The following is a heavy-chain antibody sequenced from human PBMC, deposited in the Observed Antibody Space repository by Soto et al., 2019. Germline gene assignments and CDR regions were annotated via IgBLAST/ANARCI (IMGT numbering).Heavy chain of an antibody. CDR3: ARVAARPRSGTYYRYYYYGMDV. CDR1: GGSISSGGYY. CDR2: IYYSGST. Sequence: QVQLQESGPGLVKPSQTLSLTCTVSGGSISSGGYYWSWIRQHPGKGLEWIGYIYYSGSTYYNPSIKSRVTISVDTSKNQFSLKLSSVTAADTAVYYCARVAARPRSGTYYRYYYYGMDVWGQGTTVTVSS. V-gene: IGHV4-31*03. D-gene: IGHD3-10*01. J-gene: IGHJ6*02.